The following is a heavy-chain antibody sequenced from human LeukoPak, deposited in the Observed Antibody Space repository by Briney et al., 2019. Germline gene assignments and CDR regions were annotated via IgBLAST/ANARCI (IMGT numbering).Heavy chain of an antibody. D-gene: IGHD1-26*01. Sequence: SETLSLTCAVYGGSFSGYYWSWIRQPPGKGLEWIGEINHSGSTNYNPSLESRVTISVDTSKNQFSLKLSSVTAADTAVYYCARGGYSPPHFDYWGQGTLVTVSS. CDR2: INHSGST. J-gene: IGHJ4*02. CDR1: GGSFSGYY. CDR3: ARGGYSPPHFDY. V-gene: IGHV4-34*01.